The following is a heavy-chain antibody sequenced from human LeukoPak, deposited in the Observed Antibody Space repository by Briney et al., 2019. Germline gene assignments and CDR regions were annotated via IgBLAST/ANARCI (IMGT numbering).Heavy chain of an antibody. CDR1: GGTFSSYA. J-gene: IGHJ6*02. CDR3: ASAYDSSGYYSVDYYYYGMDV. D-gene: IGHD3-22*01. Sequence: GSSVKVSCKASGGTFSSYAISWVRQAPGQGLEWMGRIISILGIANYAQKFQGRVTITADKSTSTAYMELSSLRSEDTAVYYCASAYDSSGYYSVDYYYYGMDVWGQGTTVTVSS. V-gene: IGHV1-69*04. CDR2: IISILGIA.